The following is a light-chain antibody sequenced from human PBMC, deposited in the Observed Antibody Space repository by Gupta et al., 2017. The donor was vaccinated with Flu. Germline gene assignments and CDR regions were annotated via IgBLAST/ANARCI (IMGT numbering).Light chain of an antibody. CDR3: QSYDSSLSGSVV. CDR2: GNS. Sequence: QSVLTQPPSVSGAPGQRVTISCTGSSSNIGAGYDVHWYQQLPGTAPNLLIYGNSNRPSGVPDRFSGSKSGTSASLAITGLQVEDEADYYCQSYDSSLSGSVVFGGGTKLTVL. V-gene: IGLV1-40*01. CDR1: SSNIGAGYD. J-gene: IGLJ2*01.